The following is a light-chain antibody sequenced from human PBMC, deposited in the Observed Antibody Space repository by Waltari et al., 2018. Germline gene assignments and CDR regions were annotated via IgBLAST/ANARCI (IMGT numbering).Light chain of an antibody. V-gene: IGLV1-40*01. CDR2: GIN. Sequence: QSVLPQPPSVSGAPGQRATISCTGSGSNIGAGYDVHWYQQLPGKAPKLLIYGINTRPSGVPDRFFGSQSGTSASLAITGLQAEDEAEYYCQSYDTSLSVVFGGGTKLTVL. CDR3: QSYDTSLSVV. CDR1: GSNIGAGYD. J-gene: IGLJ2*01.